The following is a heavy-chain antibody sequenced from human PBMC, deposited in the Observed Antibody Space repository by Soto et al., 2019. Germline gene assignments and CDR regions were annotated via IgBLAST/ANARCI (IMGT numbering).Heavy chain of an antibody. J-gene: IGHJ5*02. V-gene: IGHV4-4*07. CDR2: IYATGTT. D-gene: IGHD1-1*01. CDR3: VRDGTKTLRDWFDP. Sequence: SETLSLTCTVSGASISGFYWSWIRKSAGKGLEWIGRIYATGTTDYNPSLKSRVMMSVDTSKKQFSLRLRSVTAADTAVYYCVRDGTKTLRDWFDPWGQGMSVTVSS. CDR1: GASISGFY.